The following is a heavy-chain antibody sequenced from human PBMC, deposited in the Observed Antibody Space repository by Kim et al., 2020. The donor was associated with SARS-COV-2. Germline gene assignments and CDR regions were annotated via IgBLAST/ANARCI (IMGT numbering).Heavy chain of an antibody. J-gene: IGHJ4*02. Sequence: SETLSLTCTVSGGSISSSSYYWGWIRQPPGKGLEWIGSIYYSGSTYYNPSLKSRVTISVDTSKNQFSLKLSSVTAADTAVYYCASFLLRVGSWSDYWGQGTLVTVSS. CDR2: IYYSGST. CDR3: ASFLLRVGSWSDY. V-gene: IGHV4-39*01. D-gene: IGHD3-3*01. CDR1: GGSISSSSYY.